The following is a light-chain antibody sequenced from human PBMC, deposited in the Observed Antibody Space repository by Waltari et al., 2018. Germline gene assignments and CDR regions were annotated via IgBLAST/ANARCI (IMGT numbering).Light chain of an antibody. CDR2: GSS. Sequence: EIVLTQSPGTLSLSPGERATLSCRASESVKGNYLVWYQQKPGQAPRVLIYGSSKRATGIPDRFSGSGSGREFTLTISRLEPEDFAMYYCQHYDGSPYTFGPGTKLEIK. CDR1: ESVKGNY. J-gene: IGKJ3*01. V-gene: IGKV3-20*01. CDR3: QHYDGSPYT.